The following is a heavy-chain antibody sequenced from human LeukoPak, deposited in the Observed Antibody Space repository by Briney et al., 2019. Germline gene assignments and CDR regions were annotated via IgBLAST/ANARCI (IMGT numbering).Heavy chain of an antibody. CDR1: GYTFTGYY. CDR3: AVLYWSIAARPFDY. Sequence: GASVKVSCKASGYTFTGYYMHWVRQAPGQRLEWMGRINPNSGGTNYAQKFQGRVTMTRDTSISTAYMELSRLRSDDTAVYYCAVLYWSIAARPFDYWGQGTLVTVSS. J-gene: IGHJ4*02. CDR2: INPNSGGT. V-gene: IGHV1-2*06. D-gene: IGHD6-6*01.